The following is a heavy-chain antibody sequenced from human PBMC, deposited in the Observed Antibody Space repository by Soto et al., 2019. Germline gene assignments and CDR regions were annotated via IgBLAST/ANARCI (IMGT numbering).Heavy chain of an antibody. J-gene: IGHJ5*02. V-gene: IGHV4-61*03. CDR2: IYHGGST. CDR1: GGSVSSGSYY. CDR3: ARDNGNWFDP. Sequence: QVQLQESGPGLVKPSETLSLTCSVSGGSVSSGSYYSSWVRQPPGKGLEWIGYIYHGGSTNYNPSLKSRVTISLDTSQNHVSLKLTSVTAADTAVYYCARDNGNWFDPWGQGARVTVSS.